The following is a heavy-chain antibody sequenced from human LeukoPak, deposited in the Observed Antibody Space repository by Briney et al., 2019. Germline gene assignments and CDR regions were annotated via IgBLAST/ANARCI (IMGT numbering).Heavy chain of an antibody. CDR1: GCTFTGYY. CDR3: AREGDSSSSAGYDYYYYYGMDV. CDR2: INPNSGGT. J-gene: IGHJ6*02. Sequence: RASVKVSCKASGCTFTGYYMHWVRQAPGQGLEWMGWINPNSGGTNYAQKFQGRVTMTRDTSISTAYMELSRLRSDDTAVYYCAREGDSSSSAGYDYYYYYGMDVWGQGTTVTVSS. V-gene: IGHV1-2*02. D-gene: IGHD6-6*01.